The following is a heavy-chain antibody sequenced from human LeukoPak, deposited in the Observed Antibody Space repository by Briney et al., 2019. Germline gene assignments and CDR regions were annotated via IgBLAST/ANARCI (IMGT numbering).Heavy chain of an antibody. CDR3: ARGASSGWYFYY. V-gene: IGHV3-66*01. Sequence: PGGSLRLSCAASGFTVSSNYMSWVRQAPGKGLEWVSVFYSGGTTNYADSVKGRFTISRDNSKNTLYLQMNSLRVEDTAVYYCARGASSGWYFYYWGQGTLVTVSS. CDR1: GFTVSSNY. D-gene: IGHD6-19*01. J-gene: IGHJ4*02. CDR2: FYSGGTT.